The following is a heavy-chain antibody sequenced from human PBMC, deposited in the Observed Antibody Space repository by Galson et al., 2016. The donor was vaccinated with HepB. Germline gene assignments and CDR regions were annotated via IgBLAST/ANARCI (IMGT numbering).Heavy chain of an antibody. CDR2: MKPDGSER. J-gene: IGHJ3*02. Sequence: TYWMFWVRQAPGKGLEWVATMKPDGSERYFADSVRGRFTVSRDDAKISLFLQMDSLRAEDTAVYYCTRNAGWAFDIWGQGTKVTVSS. D-gene: IGHD2-15*01. CDR1: TYW. CDR3: TRNAGWAFDI. V-gene: IGHV3-7*03.